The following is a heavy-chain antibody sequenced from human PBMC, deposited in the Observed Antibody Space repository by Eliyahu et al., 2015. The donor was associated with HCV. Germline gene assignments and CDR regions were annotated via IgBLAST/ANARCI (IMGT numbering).Heavy chain of an antibody. D-gene: IGHD3-22*01. CDR2: ISGSGGST. Sequence: EVQLLESGGGLVQPGGSLRLSCAASGFTFSSXAMSWVRQAPGKGLEWVSAISGSGGSTYYADSVKGRFTISRDNSKNTLYLQMNSLRAEDTAVYYCAKDYDSSGYAQYYFDYWGQGTLVTVSS. CDR3: AKDYDSSGYAQYYFDY. V-gene: IGHV3-23*01. J-gene: IGHJ4*02. CDR1: GFTFSSXA.